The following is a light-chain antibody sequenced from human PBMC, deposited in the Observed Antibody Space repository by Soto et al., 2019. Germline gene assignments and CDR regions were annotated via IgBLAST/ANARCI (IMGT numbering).Light chain of an antibody. CDR1: QSVGSY. J-gene: IGKJ1*01. CDR3: QQRSDWPRT. Sequence: EIVLTQPPATLSLSPGERATLSCRASQSVGSYLTWYQQKPGQAPRLLIYDASNRAAGVPARFSRSGSGTDFTLTISSLEPEDFAVYYCQQRSDWPRTFGPGTKVEIK. CDR2: DAS. V-gene: IGKV3-11*01.